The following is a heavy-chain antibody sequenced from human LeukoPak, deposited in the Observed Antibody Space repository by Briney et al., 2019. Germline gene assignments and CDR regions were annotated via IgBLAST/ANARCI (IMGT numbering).Heavy chain of an antibody. Sequence: SETLSLTCAVSGYSISSAYYWGWIRQPPGMGLEWIGSILHSGSTYYNPSLKSRVTISVDTSKNHFSLKLTSVTAADTAVYYCARDRGVRGEMDFWGQGTLVTVSS. J-gene: IGHJ4*02. V-gene: IGHV4-38-2*02. CDR1: GYSISSAYY. D-gene: IGHD3-10*01. CDR2: ILHSGST. CDR3: ARDRGVRGEMDF.